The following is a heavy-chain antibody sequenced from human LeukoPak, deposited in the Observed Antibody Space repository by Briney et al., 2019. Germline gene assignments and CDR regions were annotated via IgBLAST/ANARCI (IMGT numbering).Heavy chain of an antibody. D-gene: IGHD3-10*01. CDR2: ICPSGST. CDR3: ARGGYYYGSGSSYNWFDP. J-gene: IGHJ5*02. CDR1: GGSISSYY. Sequence: SETVSLTCIVSGGSISSYYWSWIRQPAGKGLDWIGRICPSGSTNYNPSLKSRVTMSVDTSQNQFSLKLSSVTAADTAVYYSARGGYYYGSGSSYNWFDPWGQGTLVTVSS. V-gene: IGHV4-4*07.